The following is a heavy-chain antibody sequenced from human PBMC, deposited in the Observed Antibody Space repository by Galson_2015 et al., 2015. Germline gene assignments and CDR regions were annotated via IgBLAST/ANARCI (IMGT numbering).Heavy chain of an antibody. J-gene: IGHJ6*03. CDR1: GDSITSGNSF. CDR2: IHHSGRT. D-gene: IGHD3-16*02. V-gene: IGHV4-31*03. CDR3: ARALPVGVIVEAKPYYYYVGV. Sequence: TLSLTCIVSGDSITSGNSFWTWIRQVPGKGLEWIGYIHHSGRTYYRSSLKSRVVFSIDTSENQFSLELSSVTAADTAVYYCARALPVGVIVEAKPYYYYVGVWGNGTTVTVSS.